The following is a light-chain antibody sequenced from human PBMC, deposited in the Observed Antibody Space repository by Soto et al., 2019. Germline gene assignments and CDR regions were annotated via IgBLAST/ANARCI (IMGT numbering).Light chain of an antibody. CDR3: TSYAGTYSFFYV. Sequence: QPALTQSPSASGSPGQSVTISCTGTSSDVGAYNYVSWYQQLPGKAPKLIIYEVSKRPSGVPDCFSGSKSGNTASLTVSGLQAEDEADYYCTSYAGTYSFFYVFGTGTKVTVL. CDR2: EVS. CDR1: SSDVGAYNY. J-gene: IGLJ1*01. V-gene: IGLV2-8*01.